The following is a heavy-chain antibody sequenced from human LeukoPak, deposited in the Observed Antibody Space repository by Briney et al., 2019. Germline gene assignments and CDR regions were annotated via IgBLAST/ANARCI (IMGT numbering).Heavy chain of an antibody. CDR1: GYTFTGYY. V-gene: IGHV1-2*02. CDR3: ASNFCSGYYSQFDY. D-gene: IGHD3-3*01. Sequence: ASVKVSCKASGYTFTGYYMHWVRQAPGQGLEWMGWINPNSGGTNYAQKFQGRVTMTRDTSISPAYMELSTLRSDDAAVYYCASNFCSGYYSQFDYWGKEPWLPAPQ. J-gene: IGHJ5*01. CDR2: INPNSGGT.